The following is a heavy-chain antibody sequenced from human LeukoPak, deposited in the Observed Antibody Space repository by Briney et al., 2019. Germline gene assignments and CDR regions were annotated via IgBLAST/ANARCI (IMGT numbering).Heavy chain of an antibody. CDR3: ARGWGAAAATPRGY. V-gene: IGHV3-15*01. Sequence: GGSLRLPCTASGFTFSNAWMSWVRQAPGKGLEWVGRIKSKADGGTTDYAAPVKGRFTISRDDSKNTLYLQMNSLRAEDTAVYYCARGWGAAAATPRGYWGQGTLVTVSS. CDR2: IKSKADGGTT. CDR1: GFTFSNAW. J-gene: IGHJ4*02. D-gene: IGHD6-13*01.